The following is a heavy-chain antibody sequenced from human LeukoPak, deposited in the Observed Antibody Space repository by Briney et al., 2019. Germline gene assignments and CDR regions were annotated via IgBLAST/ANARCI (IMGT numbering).Heavy chain of an antibody. CDR2: ITSSRTI. D-gene: IGHD5-24*01. Sequence: SGGSLRLSCAASGFTFSSYDMNWVRQAPGKGLEWVSYITSSRTIYYADSVKGRFTISRDNAKNLLYLQMNSLRAEDTAVYYCARDQGDGSLDYWGQGTLLTVS. CDR1: GFTFSSYD. CDR3: ARDQGDGSLDY. J-gene: IGHJ4*02. V-gene: IGHV3-48*01.